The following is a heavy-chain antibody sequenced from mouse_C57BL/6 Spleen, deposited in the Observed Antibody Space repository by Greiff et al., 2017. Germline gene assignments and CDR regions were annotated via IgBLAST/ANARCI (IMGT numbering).Heavy chain of an antibody. V-gene: IGHV3-1*01. D-gene: IGHD4-1*01. CDR3: ASKNWDEGYFDV. J-gene: IGHJ1*03. CDR1: GYSITSGYD. CDR2: ISYSGST. Sequence: DVQLQESGPGMVKPSQSLSLTCTVTGYSITSGYDWHWIRHFPGNKLEWMGYISYSGSTNYNPSLKSRISITHDTSKNHFFLKLNSVTTEDTATYYCASKNWDEGYFDVWGTGTTVTVSS.